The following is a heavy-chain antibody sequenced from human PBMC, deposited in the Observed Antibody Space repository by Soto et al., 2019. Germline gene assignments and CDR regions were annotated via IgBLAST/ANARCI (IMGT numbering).Heavy chain of an antibody. D-gene: IGHD2-2*03. CDR2: ISYDGSNK. V-gene: IGHV3-30*18. CDR1: GYTFSSYG. CDR3: AKEGWIYYYGMDV. J-gene: IGHJ6*02. Sequence: QVQLVESGGGVVQPGRSLRLSCAASGYTFSSYGMHWVRQAPGKGLEWVAVISYDGSNKYYADSVKGRFTISRDNSKNTLYRQMNSLRAEDTAVYYCAKEGWIYYYGMDVWGQGTTVTVSS.